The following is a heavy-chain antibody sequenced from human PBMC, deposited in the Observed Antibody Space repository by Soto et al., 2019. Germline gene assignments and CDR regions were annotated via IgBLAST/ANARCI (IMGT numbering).Heavy chain of an antibody. CDR2: ISSSSRIT. Sequence: GGSLRLSCAATGFMFGTYWMSWVRQAPGKGLEWLSYISSSSRITYYADSVKGRFTVSRDNAKNSLYLQMNSLRDEDTAVYYCARDQDIVVAPGAYGMDVWGQGTTVTVSS. D-gene: IGHD2-2*01. CDR3: ARDQDIVVAPGAYGMDV. CDR1: GFMFGTYW. J-gene: IGHJ6*02. V-gene: IGHV3-48*02.